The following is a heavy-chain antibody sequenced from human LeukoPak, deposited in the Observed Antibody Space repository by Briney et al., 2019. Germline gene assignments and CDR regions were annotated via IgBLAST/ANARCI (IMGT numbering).Heavy chain of an antibody. CDR2: INPDGSRT. Sequence: GGCLRLSCAASGFTFSRIWVHGVRKGPGKGLGWVSRINPDGSRTDYAESVKGWFTISRDNAKNTLSLEMNSLGDEDTAVYYCSRDYNGRHDFWRQGTLVTVSS. CDR3: SRDYNGRHDF. J-gene: IGHJ4*02. V-gene: IGHV3-74*01. CDR1: GFTFSRIW. D-gene: IGHD5-24*01.